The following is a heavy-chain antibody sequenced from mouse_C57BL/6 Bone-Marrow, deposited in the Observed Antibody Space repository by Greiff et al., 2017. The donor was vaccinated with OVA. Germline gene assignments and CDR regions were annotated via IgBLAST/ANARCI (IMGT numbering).Heavy chain of an antibody. CDR3: ARQRINYVAWFAY. CDR2: ISGGGGNT. CDR1: GFTFSSYT. D-gene: IGHD2-1*01. Sequence: EVQLQQSGGGLVKPGGSLKLSCAASGFTFSSYTMSWVRQTPEKRLEWVATISGGGGNTYYPDSVKGRFTISRDNAKNTLYLQMSSLRSEDTALYYCARQRINYVAWFAYWGQGTLVTVSA. V-gene: IGHV5-9*01. J-gene: IGHJ3*01.